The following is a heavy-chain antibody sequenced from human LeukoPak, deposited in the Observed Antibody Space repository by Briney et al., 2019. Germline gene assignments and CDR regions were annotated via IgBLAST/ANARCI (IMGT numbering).Heavy chain of an antibody. Sequence: GGSLRLSCAASEFTFTDYAMNWVRQAPGKGLEWVSTSGSGGSPFYADSVKGRFTISRDNSRNTLYLQMNSLRVEDTAVYYCAKGGSGWYPGFDYWGQGILVSVSS. CDR3: AKGGSGWYPGFDY. CDR2: SGSGGSP. CDR1: EFTFTDYA. J-gene: IGHJ4*02. D-gene: IGHD6-19*01. V-gene: IGHV3-23*01.